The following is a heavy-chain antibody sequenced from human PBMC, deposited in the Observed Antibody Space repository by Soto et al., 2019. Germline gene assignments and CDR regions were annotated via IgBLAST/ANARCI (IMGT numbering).Heavy chain of an antibody. CDR1: GGSFSGHS. Sequence: SQTLSLTCAVYGGSFSGHSWTLIRQSPGKGLEWIWDINHSGRVNYSPSLKSRVTISLDTSKNQFSLTLSAVTPADTAMYYCSSRTYDTNCYYRFDSWGQGTLVTVSS. CDR3: SSRTYDTNCYYRFDS. D-gene: IGHD3-22*01. V-gene: IGHV4-34*01. J-gene: IGHJ5*01. CDR2: INHSGRV.